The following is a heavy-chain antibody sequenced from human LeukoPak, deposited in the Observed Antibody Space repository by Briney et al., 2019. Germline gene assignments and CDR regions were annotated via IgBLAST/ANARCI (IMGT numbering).Heavy chain of an antibody. J-gene: IGHJ4*02. CDR1: GYTFTSYY. CDR3: ARGPRYGESGYDLGPY. V-gene: IGHV1-2*02. Sequence: ASVKVSCKASGYTFTSYYIHWMRPAPGQGLEWVGWINPNSGGSHYARRFQGGVTVTSDTSINTAYMELTSLTTDDTAVYYCARGPRYGESGYDLGPYWGQGTLVTVSS. D-gene: IGHD5-12*01. CDR2: INPNSGGS.